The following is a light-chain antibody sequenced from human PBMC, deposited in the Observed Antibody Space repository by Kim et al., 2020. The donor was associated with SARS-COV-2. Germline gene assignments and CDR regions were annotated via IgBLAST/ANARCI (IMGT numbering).Light chain of an antibody. J-gene: IGLJ3*02. CDR3: QTWGTGIQGV. V-gene: IGLV4-69*01. CDR2: LNSDGSH. CDR1: SGHSSYA. Sequence: QLVLTQSPSASASLGASVKLTCTLSSGHSSYAIGWHQQQPEKGPRYLMKLNSDGSHSKGDGIPDRFSGSSSGAERYLTISSLQSEDEADYYCQTWGTGIQGVFGGGTQLTVL.